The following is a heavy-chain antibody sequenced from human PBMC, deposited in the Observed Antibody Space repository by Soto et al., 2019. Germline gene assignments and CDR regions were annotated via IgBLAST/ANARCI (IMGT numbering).Heavy chain of an antibody. Sequence: QVQLVQSGAEVKKPGASVKVSCKASGYTFTSYGISWVRQAPGQGLEWMGWISAYNGNTNYAQKLQGRVTMTTDTTPRSVYMVLRSLSSEATAVYYCASGGEITVVRGRLGLLDYWGQGTLVTVSS. D-gene: IGHD3-10*01. V-gene: IGHV1-18*01. J-gene: IGHJ4*02. CDR3: ASGGEITVVRGRLGLLDY. CDR1: GYTFTSYG. CDR2: ISAYNGNT.